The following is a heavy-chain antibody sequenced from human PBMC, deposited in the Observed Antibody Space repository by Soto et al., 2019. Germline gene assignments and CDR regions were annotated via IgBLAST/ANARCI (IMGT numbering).Heavy chain of an antibody. CDR1: GFTLSRYW. CDR3: ARLPNKSPQN. CDR2: ISNDGSS. J-gene: IGHJ1*01. V-gene: IGHV3-74*01. Sequence: EVQLVDSGGGLVQPGGSLRLSCVASGFTLSRYWMHWVRQAPGKGLVWVSSISNDGSSIYADPVKARFTISRDNAKTTLYLQMNSLRAEDTAVYYCARLPNKSPQNWGQGTLVIVSP.